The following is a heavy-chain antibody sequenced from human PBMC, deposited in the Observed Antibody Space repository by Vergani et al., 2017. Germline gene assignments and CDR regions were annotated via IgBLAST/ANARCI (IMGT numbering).Heavy chain of an antibody. CDR3: TKGSVYYHDSAGHGYDPYTGFDL. CDR1: GITFWKFG. Sequence: EVDLVESGGGLAQPGGSLRLSCEASGITFWKFGMRWVRQGPGKGLEWVSGISWNSGAVDYADAVRGRFTISRDNAKNSLFLEMNSLRFEDTAVYFCTKGSVYYHDSAGHGYDPYTGFDLWCQGTLVTVSS. J-gene: IGHJ3*01. V-gene: IGHV3-9*01. CDR2: ISWNSGAV. D-gene: IGHD5-12*01.